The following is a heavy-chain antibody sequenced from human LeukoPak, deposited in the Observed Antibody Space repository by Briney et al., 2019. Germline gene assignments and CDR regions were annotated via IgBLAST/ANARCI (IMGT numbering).Heavy chain of an antibody. D-gene: IGHD1-26*01. CDR3: ARGSAGGSYYAFDI. CDR2: IYTSGST. J-gene: IGHJ3*02. CDR1: GGSISSDY. V-gene: IGHV4-4*07. Sequence: PSETLSLTCTVSGGSISSDYWSWVRQPAGKGLEWIGRIYTSGSTNYNPSLKSRVTMSVDTSKNQFSLKLSSVTAADTAVYYCARGSAGGSYYAFDIWGQGTMVTVSS.